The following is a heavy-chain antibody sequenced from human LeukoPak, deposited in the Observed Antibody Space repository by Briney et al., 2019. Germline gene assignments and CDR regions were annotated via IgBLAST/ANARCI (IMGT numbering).Heavy chain of an antibody. CDR1: GYTFTSYS. D-gene: IGHD6-13*01. CDR3: ARDRLRIAAAGTVFDP. CDR2: ISAYNGNT. J-gene: IGHJ5*02. V-gene: IGHV1-18*01. Sequence: GASVKVSCKASGYTFTSYSISWVRQAPGQGLEWMGWISAYNGNTNYAQKLQGRVTMTTDTSTSTAYMELRSLRSDDTAVYYCARDRLRIAAAGTVFDPWGQGTLVTVSS.